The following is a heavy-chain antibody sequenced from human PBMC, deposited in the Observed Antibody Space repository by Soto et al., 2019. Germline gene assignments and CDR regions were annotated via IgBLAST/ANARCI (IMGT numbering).Heavy chain of an antibody. V-gene: IGHV1-69*13. D-gene: IGHD3-3*01. CDR1: GGTFSSYA. J-gene: IGHJ6*02. CDR2: IIPIFGTA. CDR3: ARVPYDFWSGSLRYYYGMDV. Sequence: SVKVSCKASGGTFSSYAISWVRQAPGQGLEWMGGIIPIFGTANYAQKFQGRVTITADESTSTAYMELSSLRSEDTAVYYCARVPYDFWSGSLRYYYGMDVWGQGTTLTVSS.